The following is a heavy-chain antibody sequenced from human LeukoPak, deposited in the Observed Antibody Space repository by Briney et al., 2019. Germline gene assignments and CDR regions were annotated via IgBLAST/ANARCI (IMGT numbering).Heavy chain of an antibody. Sequence: GGSLRLSCAASAFSFSTYSMNWVRQAPGKGLEWVSSISSTSNYIYYADSVKGRFTVSRDNAKNSLSLQMNSLRAEDTAVYYCARDYRLVMTAIRDGFDIWGQGTMVTVSS. CDR2: ISSTSNYI. J-gene: IGHJ3*02. CDR1: AFSFSTYS. V-gene: IGHV3-21*01. D-gene: IGHD2-21*02. CDR3: ARDYRLVMTAIRDGFDI.